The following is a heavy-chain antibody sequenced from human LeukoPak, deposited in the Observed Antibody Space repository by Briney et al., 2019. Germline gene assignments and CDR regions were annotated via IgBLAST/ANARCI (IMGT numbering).Heavy chain of an antibody. CDR1: GGSISSGGYS. V-gene: IGHV4-30-2*01. CDR2: IYHSGST. J-gene: IGHJ4*02. CDR3: ARSNCGGDCEIDY. D-gene: IGHD2-21*02. Sequence: SQTLSLTCAVSGGSISSGGYSWSWIRQPPGKGLEWIGYIYHSGSTYYNPSLKSRVTISVDGSKNQFSLKLSSVTAADTAVYYCARSNCGGDCEIDYWGQGTLVTVSS.